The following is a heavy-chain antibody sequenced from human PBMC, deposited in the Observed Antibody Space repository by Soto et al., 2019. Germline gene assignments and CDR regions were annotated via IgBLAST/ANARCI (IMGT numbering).Heavy chain of an antibody. CDR1: GFSFDNAW. CDR3: TSGLIVVVAASRLAGY. CDR2: IQSKTYGEAT. D-gene: IGHD2-21*01. V-gene: IGHV3-15*07. Sequence: EVQLVESGGGLLKTGESVRLSCAASGFSFDNAWMNWVRQAPGKGLEWVGRIQSKTYGEATDYAAPVKGRFTISRDDSKNTLYLHMNSLKAEDSAVYYCTSGLIVVVAASRLAGYWCHGTLVTVAS. J-gene: IGHJ4*01.